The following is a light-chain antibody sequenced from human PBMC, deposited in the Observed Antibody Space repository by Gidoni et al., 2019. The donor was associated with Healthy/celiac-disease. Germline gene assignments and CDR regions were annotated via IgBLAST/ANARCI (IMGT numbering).Light chain of an antibody. Sequence: SALTQPASVSGSPGQSITISCTGTSSDVGGYNYVSWYQQHPRKAPKLMIYDVSNRPSGVSNRFSGSKSGNTASLTISGLQAEDEADYYCSSYTSSSTLVFGGGTKLTVL. J-gene: IGLJ2*01. CDR3: SSYTSSSTLV. V-gene: IGLV2-14*01. CDR1: SSDVGGYNY. CDR2: DVS.